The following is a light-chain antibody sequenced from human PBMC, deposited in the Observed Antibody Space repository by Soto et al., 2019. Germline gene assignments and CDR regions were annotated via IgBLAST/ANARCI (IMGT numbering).Light chain of an antibody. CDR3: QQYNDWT. CDR1: QSVSRS. Sequence: EIVMTQSPATLSVSPGERATLSCRASQSVSRSLAWYQQRPGQAPMLLIYDVSTRATDVPARFSGSGYGTEFTLTISSLQSEDFAVYYCQQYNDWTFGQGTKVEVK. J-gene: IGKJ1*01. V-gene: IGKV3-15*01. CDR2: DVS.